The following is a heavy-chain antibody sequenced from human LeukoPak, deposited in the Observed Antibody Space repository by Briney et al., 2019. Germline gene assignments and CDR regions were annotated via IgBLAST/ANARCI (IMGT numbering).Heavy chain of an antibody. J-gene: IGHJ4*02. D-gene: IGHD4-11*01. Sequence: GGSLRLSCAASGFAFSTYWMSWVRQAPGKGLEWVANIKGDESEKYYVDSVKGRFTISRDNAKNSLYLQMDSLRTDDTAVYYCARDGATTGRFDYWGQGTLVTGSS. CDR2: IKGDESEK. V-gene: IGHV3-7*01. CDR3: ARDGATTGRFDY. CDR1: GFAFSTYW.